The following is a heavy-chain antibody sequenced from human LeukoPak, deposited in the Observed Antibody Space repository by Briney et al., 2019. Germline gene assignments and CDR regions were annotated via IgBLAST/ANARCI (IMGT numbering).Heavy chain of an antibody. Sequence: GASVKVSCKVSGYTLTELSMHWVRQAPGKGLEWMGGFDPEDGETIHAQKFQGRVTMTEDTSTDTAYMELSSLRSEDTAVYYCATGGIVGALGAFDIWGQGTMVTVSS. J-gene: IGHJ3*02. CDR3: ATGGIVGALGAFDI. V-gene: IGHV1-24*01. D-gene: IGHD1-26*01. CDR2: FDPEDGET. CDR1: GYTLTELS.